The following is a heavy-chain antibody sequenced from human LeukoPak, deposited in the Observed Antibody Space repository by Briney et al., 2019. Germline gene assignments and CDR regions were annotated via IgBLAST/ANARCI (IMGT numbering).Heavy chain of an antibody. J-gene: IGHJ4*02. CDR3: ARGLEDYYDSSGYLRWPVHF. V-gene: IGHV3-30-3*01. Sequence: GGSLRLSCAASGFTLSSYSMSWVRQAPGKGLEWVAVISYDGSNKYYADSVKGRFTISRDNSKNTLYLQMNSLRAEDTAVYYCARGLEDYYDSSGYLRWPVHFWGQGTLVTVSS. D-gene: IGHD3-22*01. CDR2: ISYDGSNK. CDR1: GFTLSSYS.